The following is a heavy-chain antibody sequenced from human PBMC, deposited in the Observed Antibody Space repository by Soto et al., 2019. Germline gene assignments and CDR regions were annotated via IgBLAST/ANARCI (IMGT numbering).Heavy chain of an antibody. CDR1: GFTFSTHA. D-gene: IGHD6-19*01. Sequence: QVQLVESGGGVVQPGRSLRLSCAAAGFTFSTHAMHWVRQAPGKGLEWVAFIWSDGSNKYYADSVKGRATISRDNSKRTVDLQMNSLRDEDTAVYYCARDPPGSGWAFDYWGQGTLVTVSS. V-gene: IGHV3-33*01. CDR3: ARDPPGSGWAFDY. CDR2: IWSDGSNK. J-gene: IGHJ4*02.